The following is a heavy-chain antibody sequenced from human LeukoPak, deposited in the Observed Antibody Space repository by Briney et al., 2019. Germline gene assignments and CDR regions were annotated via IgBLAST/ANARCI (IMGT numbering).Heavy chain of an antibody. CDR2: IYSSGST. Sequence: PGGSLRLSCAASGFTVSSNYMSWVRQAPGKGLEWVSVIYSSGSTYYADSVKGRFTISRDNSKNTLYLQMNSLRAEDTAVYYCARLVENMGTFFDYWGQGTLVTVSS. CDR1: GFTVSSNY. J-gene: IGHJ4*02. CDR3: ARLVENMGTFFDY. V-gene: IGHV3-66*02. D-gene: IGHD2-15*01.